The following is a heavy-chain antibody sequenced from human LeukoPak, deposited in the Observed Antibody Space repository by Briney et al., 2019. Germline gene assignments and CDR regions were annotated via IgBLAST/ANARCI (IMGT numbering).Heavy chain of an antibody. CDR2: INPNSGGT. Sequence: ASVKVSCKASGYTFTGYYMHWVRQAPGQGLEWMGWINPNSGGTNYAQKLQGRVTMTRDTSISTAYMELSRLRSDDTAVYYCAGIYCGGDCYPSDWGQGTLVTVSS. CDR3: AGIYCGGDCYPSD. D-gene: IGHD2-21*02. J-gene: IGHJ4*02. CDR1: GYTFTGYY. V-gene: IGHV1-2*02.